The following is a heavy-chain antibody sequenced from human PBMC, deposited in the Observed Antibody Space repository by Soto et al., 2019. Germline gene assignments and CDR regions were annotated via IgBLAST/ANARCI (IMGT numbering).Heavy chain of an antibody. D-gene: IGHD6-13*01. CDR1: GFTFSDYY. V-gene: IGHV3-11*04. CDR2: ISSSGSTK. J-gene: IGHJ4*02. Sequence: SLRLSCAASGFTFSDYYMSWIRQAPGKGLEWVAYISSSGSTKYYADSVKGRFTISRDNAKNTLYLQMNSLRAEDTAVYYCAKDHDLAAAGYYFDYWGQGTLVTVSS. CDR3: AKDHDLAAAGYYFDY.